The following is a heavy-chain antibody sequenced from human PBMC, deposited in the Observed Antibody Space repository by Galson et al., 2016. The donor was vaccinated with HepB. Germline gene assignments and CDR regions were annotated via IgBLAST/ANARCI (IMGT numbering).Heavy chain of an antibody. J-gene: IGHJ6*02. V-gene: IGHV3-30-3*01. CDR1: GFSFRSYA. D-gene: IGHD3-9*01. Sequence: SLRLSCAVSGFSFRSYAIDWVRQAPGKGLEWVGIISYDGNKECYGDSVKGRFTISRDNSKNTAYLQMDSLGPEDTAIYYCARDRAGPGDILEVWGQGTTVTVSS. CDR3: ARDRAGPGDILEV. CDR2: ISYDGNKE.